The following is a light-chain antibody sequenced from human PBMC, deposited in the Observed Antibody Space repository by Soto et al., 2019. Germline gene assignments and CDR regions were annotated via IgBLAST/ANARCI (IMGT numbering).Light chain of an antibody. CDR2: EDN. J-gene: IGLJ2*01. V-gene: IGLV6-57*04. CDR1: SDSIASNY. Sequence: NFMLTQPHSVSESPGKTVTISCTRSSDSIASNYVQWYQQRPGSAPTTVIYEDNQRPSGVPDRFSGSIDSSSNSASLTSSGLKTEDEADYCCQSFDSNVHVVFGGGTKLTVL. CDR3: QSFDSNVHVV.